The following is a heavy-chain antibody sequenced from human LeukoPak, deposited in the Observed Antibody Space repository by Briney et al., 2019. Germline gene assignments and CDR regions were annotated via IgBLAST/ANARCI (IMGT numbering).Heavy chain of an antibody. CDR3: LRDVHNYNDDY. Sequence: ASVKVSCKASGYTFTGYNIHSVRQAPGQGLEWMGWINPRNGDTKYPPKFQGRVTMTRDTSISTAYMELSRLSFDDTAIYYCLRDVHNYNDDYWGQGSLVTVSS. CDR2: INPRNGDT. V-gene: IGHV1-2*02. J-gene: IGHJ4*02. D-gene: IGHD1-1*01. CDR1: GYTFTGYN.